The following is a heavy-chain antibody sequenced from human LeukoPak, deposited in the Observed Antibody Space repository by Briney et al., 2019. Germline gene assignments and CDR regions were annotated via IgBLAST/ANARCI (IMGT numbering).Heavy chain of an antibody. V-gene: IGHV3-48*03. J-gene: IGHJ4*02. CDR3: ASSRDGYNWRDFDY. D-gene: IGHD5-24*01. Sequence: GGSLRLSCAASGFTFSSYEMNWVRQAPGKGLGWVSYISSSGSTIYYADSVKGRFTISRDNAKNSLYLQMNSLRAEDTAVYYCASSRDGYNWRDFDYWGQGTLVTVSS. CDR2: ISSSGSTI. CDR1: GFTFSSYE.